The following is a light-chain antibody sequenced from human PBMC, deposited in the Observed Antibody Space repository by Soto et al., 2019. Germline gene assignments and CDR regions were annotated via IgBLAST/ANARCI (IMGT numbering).Light chain of an antibody. CDR1: QSISSW. V-gene: IGKV1-5*03. Sequence: DIQMTQSPSTLSASVGDRVTITCRASQSISSWLAWYHQKPGKAPKLLIYKASSLESGVPSRFSGSGPGTEFTLTISSLQPDDLATYYCQQYNSSPFTFGSGTKVDIK. CDR2: KAS. J-gene: IGKJ3*01. CDR3: QQYNSSPFT.